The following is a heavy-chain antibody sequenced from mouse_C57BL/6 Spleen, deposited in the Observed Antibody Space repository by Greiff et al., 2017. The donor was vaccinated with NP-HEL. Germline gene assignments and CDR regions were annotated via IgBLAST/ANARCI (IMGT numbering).Heavy chain of an antibody. D-gene: IGHD1-1*01. V-gene: IGHV1-18*01. CDR1: GYTFTDYN. Sequence: VQLQQSGPELVKPGASVKIPCKASGYTFTDYNMDWVKQSHGKSLEWIGDINPNNGGTIYNQKFKGKATLTVDKSSSTAYMELRSLTSEDTAVYYCARWDTTGWYFDVWGTGTTVTVSS. J-gene: IGHJ1*03. CDR2: INPNNGGT. CDR3: ARWDTTGWYFDV.